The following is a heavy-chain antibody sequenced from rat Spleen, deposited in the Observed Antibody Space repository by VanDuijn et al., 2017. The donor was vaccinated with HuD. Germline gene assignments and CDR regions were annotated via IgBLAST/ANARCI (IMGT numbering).Heavy chain of an antibody. J-gene: IGHJ2*01. Sequence: EVQLVESGGGLVQPGRSLKLSCAASGFTFSNYDMAWVRQAPTKGLEWVASISYDGGSTYYRDSVKGRFTISRDNAKSTLYLQMNSLRSEDTATYYCARLGGGPDYWGQGVMVTVSS. D-gene: IGHD1-11*01. CDR1: GFTFSNYD. CDR3: ARLGGGPDY. V-gene: IGHV5-25*01. CDR2: ISYDGGST.